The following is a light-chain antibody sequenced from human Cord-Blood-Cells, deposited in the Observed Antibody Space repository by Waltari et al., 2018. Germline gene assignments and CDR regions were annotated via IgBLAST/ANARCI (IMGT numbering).Light chain of an antibody. Sequence: DIQMTQSPSSLSASVGDRVTITCRARQGISNSLAWYQQKPGQAPKLLLYAASRLESGVPSRFSGSGSGTDYTLTISSLQPEDFATYYCQQYYSTPLFTCGPGTKVDIK. V-gene: IGKV1-NL1*01. J-gene: IGKJ3*01. CDR1: QGISNS. CDR3: QQYYSTPLFT. CDR2: AAS.